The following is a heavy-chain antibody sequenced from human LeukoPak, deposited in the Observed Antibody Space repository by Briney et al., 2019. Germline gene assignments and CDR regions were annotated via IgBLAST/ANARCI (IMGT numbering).Heavy chain of an antibody. D-gene: IGHD6-19*01. CDR2: ISWNSGSI. V-gene: IGHV3-9*01. CDR3: ARDPGDILVAGTFDY. J-gene: IGHJ4*02. CDR1: GFTFDDYA. Sequence: GGSLRLSCAASGFTFDDYAMHWVRQAPGKGLEWVSGISWNSGSIGYADSVKGQFTISRDNAKNSLYLQMNSLRAEDTAFYYCARDPGDILVAGTFDYWGQGTLVTVSS.